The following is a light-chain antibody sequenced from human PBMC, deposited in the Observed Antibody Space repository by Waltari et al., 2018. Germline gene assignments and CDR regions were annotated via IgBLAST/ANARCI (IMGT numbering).Light chain of an antibody. CDR1: SSNTGSNT. Sequence: QSVLTQPPSASGTPGQRVSLSCSGTSSNTGSNTVHWYQQLPGTAPKLLIYRDNQRPSGVPDRFSGSKSGTSASLAISGLQSEDEADYYCAAWDDSLKEVFGGGTKLTVL. V-gene: IGLV1-44*01. CDR2: RDN. J-gene: IGLJ3*02. CDR3: AAWDDSLKEV.